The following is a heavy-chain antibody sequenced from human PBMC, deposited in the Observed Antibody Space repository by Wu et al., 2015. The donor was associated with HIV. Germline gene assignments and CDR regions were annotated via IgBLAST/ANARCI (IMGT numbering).Heavy chain of an antibody. CDR1: GYTFTSYG. V-gene: IGHV1-18*01. Sequence: QVQLVQSGAEMKKPGASVKVSCKASGYTFTSYGISWVRQAPGQGLEWMGWISTYNGKTNYAQKLQGRVTMTTDTSTSTVYMELRSLRSDDTGRVLRGARDWGGXSFRFDPWGPGNPGHRLL. CDR3: ARDWGGXSFRFDP. J-gene: IGHJ5*02. D-gene: IGHD3-16*01. CDR2: ISTYNGKT.